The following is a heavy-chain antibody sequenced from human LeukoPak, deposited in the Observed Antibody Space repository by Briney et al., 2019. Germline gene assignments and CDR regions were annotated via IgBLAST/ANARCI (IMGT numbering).Heavy chain of an antibody. CDR1: GGSFSGYY. CDR3: ARLAEYCSSTSCYWFDP. CDR2: INHSGST. J-gene: IGHJ5*02. D-gene: IGHD2-2*01. V-gene: IGHV4-34*01. Sequence: PSETLSLTCAVYGGSFSGYYWSWIRQPPGKGLEWIGEINHSGSTNYNPSLKSRVTISVDTPKNQFSLKLSSVTAADTAVYYCARLAEYCSSTSCYWFDPWGQGTLVTVSS.